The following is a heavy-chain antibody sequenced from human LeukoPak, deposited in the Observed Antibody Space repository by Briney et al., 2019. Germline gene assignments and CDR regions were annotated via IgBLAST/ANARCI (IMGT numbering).Heavy chain of an antibody. D-gene: IGHD3-16*01. CDR3: ARGGGLDV. CDR2: INHNGNVN. J-gene: IGHJ6*02. CDR1: GFTFSSYW. Sequence: GGSLRLSCAASGFTFSSYWMNWARQAPGKGLEWVASINHNGNVNYYVDSVKGRFTISRDNAKNSLYLQMSNLRAEDTAVYSCARGGGLDVWGQGATVTVSS. V-gene: IGHV3-7*03.